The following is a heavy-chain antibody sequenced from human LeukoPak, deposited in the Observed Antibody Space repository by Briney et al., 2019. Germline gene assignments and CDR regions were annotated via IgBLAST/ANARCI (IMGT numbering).Heavy chain of an antibody. CDR3: ATERALTVGDHFAF. CDR1: GYPFVDYY. Sequence: PVASVKISCKVSGYPFVDYYIHWIKQAPGKGLEWMGLVDPEDGRTVYAEKLQDRVTITADTSVDTVYMELRSLRFDDTAVYYCATERALTVGDHFAFSGQGSLVSVSS. J-gene: IGHJ4*02. CDR2: VDPEDGRT. D-gene: IGHD4-23*01. V-gene: IGHV1-69-2*01.